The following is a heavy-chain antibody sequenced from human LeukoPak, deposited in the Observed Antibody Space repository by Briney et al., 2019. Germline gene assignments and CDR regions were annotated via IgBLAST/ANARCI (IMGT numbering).Heavy chain of an antibody. D-gene: IGHD3-22*01. J-gene: IGHJ4*02. Sequence: SVKVSCKASGGTFSSYAISWVRQAPGQGLEWMGRIIPILGIANYAQKFQGRVTITADKSTSTAYMELSSLRSEDTAVYYCARGPYYYDSSGYSDYWGQGTLVTVSS. CDR3: ARGPYYYDSSGYSDY. CDR1: GGTFSSYA. CDR2: IIPILGIA. V-gene: IGHV1-69*04.